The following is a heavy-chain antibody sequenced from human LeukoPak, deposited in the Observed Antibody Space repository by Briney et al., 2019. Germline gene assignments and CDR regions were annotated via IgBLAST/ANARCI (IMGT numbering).Heavy chain of an antibody. CDR2: INHSGST. D-gene: IGHD5-18*01. CDR3: ARGYSYGDY. CDR1: GGSFSGYY. J-gene: IGHJ4*02. V-gene: IGHV4-34*01. Sequence: SETLSLTCAVYGGSFSGYYWSWIRQPPGKGLEWIGEINHSGSTNYNPSLKSRVTISVDTSKNQFSLKLSSVTAADTAVYYCARGYSYGDYWGQGTLVTVPS.